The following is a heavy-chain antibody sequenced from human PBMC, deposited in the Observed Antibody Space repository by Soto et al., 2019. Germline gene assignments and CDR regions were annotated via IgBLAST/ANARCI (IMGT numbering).Heavy chain of an antibody. CDR1: GFTFSSFA. Sequence: PGGSLRLSCAASGFTFSSFAMSWVRQAPGEGLEWVSCISTSVSTTYYADSVKGRFTISRDNDKNTLYLQLDSLRGEDTAMYSCTRGPRPSSSGTGAYGGPETQVTFP. CDR3: TRGPRPSSSGTGAY. D-gene: IGHD1-26*01. CDR2: ISTSVSTT. V-gene: IGHV3-23*01. J-gene: IGHJ4*02.